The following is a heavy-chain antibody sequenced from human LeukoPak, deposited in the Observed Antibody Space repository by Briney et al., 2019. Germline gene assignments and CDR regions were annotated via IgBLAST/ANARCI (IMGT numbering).Heavy chain of an antibody. CDR3: ARDGVPSITIFGVVIGALDY. D-gene: IGHD3-3*01. CDR1: GYSISSGYY. V-gene: IGHV4-38-2*02. Sequence: SETLSLTCTVSGYSISSGYYWGWIRQPPGKGLEGIGSIYHSGSTYYNPSLKSRVTISVDTSKNQFSLKLSSVTAADTAVYYCARDGVPSITIFGVVIGALDYWGQGTLVTVSS. J-gene: IGHJ4*02. CDR2: IYHSGST.